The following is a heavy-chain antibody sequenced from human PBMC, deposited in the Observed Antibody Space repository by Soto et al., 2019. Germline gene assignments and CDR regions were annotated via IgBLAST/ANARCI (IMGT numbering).Heavy chain of an antibody. CDR3: AKDFEYSSSWFNNFDY. J-gene: IGHJ4*02. CDR2: ISGSGGST. D-gene: IGHD6-13*01. Sequence: GGSLRLSCAASGFTFSSYAMSWVRQAPGKGLEWVSAISGSGGSTYYADSVKGRFTISRDNSKNTLYLQMNSLRAEDTAVYYCAKDFEYSSSWFNNFDYWGQGTLVTVSS. V-gene: IGHV3-23*01. CDR1: GFTFSSYA.